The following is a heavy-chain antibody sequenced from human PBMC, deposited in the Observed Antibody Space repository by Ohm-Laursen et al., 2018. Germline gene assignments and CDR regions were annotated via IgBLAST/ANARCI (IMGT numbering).Heavy chain of an antibody. CDR2: IYYSGST. D-gene: IGHD3-10*01. CDR1: GGSFSSYY. J-gene: IGHJ4*02. Sequence: SETLSLTCAVSGGSFSSYYWGWIRQPPGKGLEWIGSIYYSGSTYYNPSLKSRVTISVDTSKNQFSLKLSSVTAADTAVYYCARRFGELLDYWGQGTLVTVSS. CDR3: ARRFGELLDY. V-gene: IGHV4-39*01.